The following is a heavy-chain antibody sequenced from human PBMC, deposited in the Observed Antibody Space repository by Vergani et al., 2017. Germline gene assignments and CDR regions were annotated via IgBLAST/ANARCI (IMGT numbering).Heavy chain of an antibody. CDR2: IRYDGSNK. V-gene: IGHV3-30*02. CDR3: AKLGCSSTSCYESYYYGMDV. CDR1: GFTFSSYC. J-gene: IGHJ6*02. Sequence: QVQLVESGGGVVQPGGSLRLSCAASGFTFSSYCMHWVRQAPGKGLEWVAFIRYDGSNKYYADSVKGRFTISRDNSKNTLYLQMNSLRAEDTAVYYCAKLGCSSTSCYESYYYGMDVWGQGTTVTVSS. D-gene: IGHD2-2*01.